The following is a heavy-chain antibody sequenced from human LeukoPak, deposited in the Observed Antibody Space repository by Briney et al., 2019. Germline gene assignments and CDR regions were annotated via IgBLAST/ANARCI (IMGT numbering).Heavy chain of an antibody. J-gene: IGHJ6*02. D-gene: IGHD4/OR15-4a*01. Sequence: GGSLRLSCAASGFTFDNYAMNWVRQAPGKGLEWVLGISGSGVNAYYADSVKGRFTISRDNSKNTLYLQLNSLRGEDTAIYYCARDTSYNYGAHAMDVWGQGTTVTVSS. CDR3: ARDTSYNYGAHAMDV. CDR2: ISGSGVNA. CDR1: GFTFDNYA. V-gene: IGHV3-23*01.